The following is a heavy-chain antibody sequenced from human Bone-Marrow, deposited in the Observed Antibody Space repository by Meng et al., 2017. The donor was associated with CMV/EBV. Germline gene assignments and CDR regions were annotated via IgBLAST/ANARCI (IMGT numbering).Heavy chain of an antibody. CDR1: GGSFSGYY. J-gene: IGHJ5*02. D-gene: IGHD1-26*01. Sequence: SHTLSLTCAVYGGSFSGYYWSWIRQPPGKGLEWIGEINHSGSTNYNPSLKSRVTISVDTSKNQFSLKLSSVTAADTAVYYCARDWYSGSGAWFDPWGQGTLVTVSS. CDR2: INHSGST. CDR3: ARDWYSGSGAWFDP. V-gene: IGHV4-34*01.